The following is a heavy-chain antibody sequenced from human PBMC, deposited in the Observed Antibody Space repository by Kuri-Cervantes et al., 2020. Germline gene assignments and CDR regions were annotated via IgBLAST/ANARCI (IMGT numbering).Heavy chain of an antibody. CDR1: GYTFTSYG. CDR2: MNPNSGNT. J-gene: IGHJ1*01. V-gene: IGHV1-8*02. CDR3: ARFGDYDEYFQH. D-gene: IGHD4-17*01. Sequence: ASVKVSCKASGYTFTSYGISWVRQATGQGLEWMGWMNPNSGNTGYAQKFQGRVTMTRNTSISTAYMELSSLRSEDTAVYYCARFGDYDEYFQHWGQGTLVTVSS.